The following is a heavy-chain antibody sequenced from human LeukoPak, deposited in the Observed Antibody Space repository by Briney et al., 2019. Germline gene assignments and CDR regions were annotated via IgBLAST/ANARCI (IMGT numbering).Heavy chain of an antibody. CDR1: GYSFTSYW. Sequence: LGESLKISCKGSGYSFTSYWIAWVGQMPGKGLEWMGIIYPGNSDTKYSPSFQGQVSISTDRSISTAYLQWSSLQASDTAIYYCAILNHPDGRVYWGQGTLVTVSS. CDR2: IYPGNSDT. V-gene: IGHV5-51*01. D-gene: IGHD5-24*01. J-gene: IGHJ4*02. CDR3: AILNHPDGRVY.